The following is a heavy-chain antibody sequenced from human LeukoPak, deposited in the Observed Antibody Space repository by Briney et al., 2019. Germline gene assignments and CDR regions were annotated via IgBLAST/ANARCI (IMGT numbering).Heavy chain of an antibody. Sequence: SETLSLTCTVSGGSISSSSYYWGWLRQPPGRGLEWIGSIYYSGSTYYNPSLKSRVTISVDTSKNQFSLKLSSVTAADTAVYYCARDDVNLYYDSSGSEIWGQGTMVTVSS. V-gene: IGHV4-39*07. J-gene: IGHJ3*02. CDR1: GGSISSSSYY. CDR2: IYYSGST. D-gene: IGHD3-22*01. CDR3: ARDDVNLYYDSSGSEI.